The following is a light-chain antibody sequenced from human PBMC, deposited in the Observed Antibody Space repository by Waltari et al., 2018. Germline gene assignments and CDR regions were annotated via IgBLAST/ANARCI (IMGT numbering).Light chain of an antibody. J-gene: IGKJ5*01. CDR1: QSVSSRY. CDR2: GAS. V-gene: IGKV3-20*01. Sequence: EIVLTQSPGTLSLSRGERATLSCRASQSVSSRYLAWYQQKPGQAPRFLIYGASSRATGNPDRFSGSWSGTDFTLTISRLVPEDFAVYYCQQYGSSITFGQGTRLEIK. CDR3: QQYGSSIT.